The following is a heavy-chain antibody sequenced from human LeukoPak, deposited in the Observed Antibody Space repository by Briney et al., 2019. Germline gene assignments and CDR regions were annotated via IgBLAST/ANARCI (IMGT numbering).Heavy chain of an antibody. CDR1: GYNFTNYW. CDR3: TAHPAVLTPLEY. J-gene: IGHJ4*02. D-gene: IGHD4-23*01. V-gene: IGHV5-10-1*01. Sequence: GESLKISCKISGYNFTNYWINWVRQMPGKGLEWMGRIDPSDSYTNYSPSFQGHVAISADKSINTAYLQWSSLKASDTAVYYCTAHPAVLTPLEYWGQGTLVTVSS. CDR2: IDPSDSYT.